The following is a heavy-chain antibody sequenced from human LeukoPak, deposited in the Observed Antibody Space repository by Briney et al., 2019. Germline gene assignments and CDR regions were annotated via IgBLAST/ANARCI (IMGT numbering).Heavy chain of an antibody. V-gene: IGHV4-59*12. CDR1: GGSISSYY. J-gene: IGHJ4*02. D-gene: IGHD3-22*01. CDR2: IYYSGST. Sequence: PSETLSLTCTVSGGSISSYYWSWIRQPPGKGLEWIGYIYYSGSTNYNPSLKSRVTISVDTSKNQFSLKLSSVTAADTAVYYCARRRKKKHYYDSSGGVFDYWGQGTLVTVSS. CDR3: ARRRKKKHYYDSSGGVFDY.